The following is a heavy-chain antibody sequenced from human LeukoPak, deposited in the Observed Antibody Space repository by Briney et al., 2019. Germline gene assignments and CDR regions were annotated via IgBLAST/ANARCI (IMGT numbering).Heavy chain of an antibody. D-gene: IGHD3-10*01. CDR3: AKCRGDRELLWFGELCPDY. J-gene: IGHJ4*02. CDR2: IRSSGSGT. Sequence: GGSLRLSCAASGFTFSSFSMNWVRQAPGKGLEWVSYIRSSGSGTDYTGSVKGRFTISRDNAKNSLYLQMNSLRAEDTAVYYCAKCRGDRELLWFGELCPDYWGQGTLVTVSS. CDR1: GFTFSSFS. V-gene: IGHV3-48*04.